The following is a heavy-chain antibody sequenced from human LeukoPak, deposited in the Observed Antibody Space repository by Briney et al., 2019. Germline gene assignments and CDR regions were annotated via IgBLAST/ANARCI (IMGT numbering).Heavy chain of an antibody. V-gene: IGHV3-48*03. D-gene: IGHD1-26*01. Sequence: PGGSLRLSCAASGFTFSSYEMNWVRQAPGKGLEWVSYISSSGSTIYYADSVKGRFTISRDSAKNSLYLQMNSLRAEDTAVYYCARDRSYANDYWGQGTLVTVSS. CDR1: GFTFSSYE. J-gene: IGHJ4*02. CDR3: ARDRSYANDY. CDR2: ISSSGSTI.